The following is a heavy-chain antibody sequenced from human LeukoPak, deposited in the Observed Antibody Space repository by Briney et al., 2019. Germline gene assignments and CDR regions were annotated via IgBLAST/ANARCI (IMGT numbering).Heavy chain of an antibody. CDR3: ARVEVIWFGELLLSRGAFDI. CDR2: ISVDNPNT. Sequence: GASVKVSCKASGYTFTKYGISWVRQAPGQGLEWMGWISVDNPNTYYAQKFQGRLTLTTDTSTSTAYMGLRSLRSDDTAVYYCARVEVIWFGELLLSRGAFDIWGQGTMVTVSS. J-gene: IGHJ3*02. V-gene: IGHV1-18*01. CDR1: GYTFTKYG. D-gene: IGHD3-10*01.